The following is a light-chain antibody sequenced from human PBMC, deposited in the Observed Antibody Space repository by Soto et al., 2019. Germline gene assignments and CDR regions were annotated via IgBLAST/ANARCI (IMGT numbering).Light chain of an antibody. Sequence: QSVLTQPPSASGSPGQSVTISCTGTSSDVGGYNYVSWYQQHPGKAPKLVIFEVSKRPSGVPDRFSGSKSGNTASLTVSGLQAEDEADYYCISYAGSNNLGVFGTGTKATVL. CDR1: SSDVGGYNY. V-gene: IGLV2-8*01. CDR2: EVS. J-gene: IGLJ1*01. CDR3: ISYAGSNNLGV.